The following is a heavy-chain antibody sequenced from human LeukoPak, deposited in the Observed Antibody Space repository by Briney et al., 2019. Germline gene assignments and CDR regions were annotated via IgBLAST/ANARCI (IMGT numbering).Heavy chain of an antibody. CDR3: ERVGVSCDWYFDL. CDR1: GFTFSNYG. CDR2: IASDGSII. J-gene: IGHJ2*01. V-gene: IGHV3-30*03. D-gene: IGHD2-8*01. Sequence: GRSLRLSCAASGFTFSNYGMHWVRQAPGKGMEWVAVIASDGSIIYYAESVKGRFTISRDNSKNTLFLQLSSLRREDTALYYCERVGVSCDWYFDLWRRGTQVTDSP.